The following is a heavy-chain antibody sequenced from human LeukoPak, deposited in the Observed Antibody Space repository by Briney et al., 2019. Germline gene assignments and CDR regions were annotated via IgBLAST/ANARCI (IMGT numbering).Heavy chain of an antibody. CDR1: GYTFTSYY. CDR3: ARAAPITYYDFWSGYYAFDI. V-gene: IGHV1-46*01. CDR2: INPSGGST. D-gene: IGHD3-3*01. J-gene: IGHJ3*02. Sequence: ASVKVSCKASGYTFTSYYMHWVRQAPGQGLEWMGIINPSGGSTSYAQKFQGRVTMTRDMSTSTVYMELSSLRSEDTAVYYCARAAPITYYDFWSGYYAFDIWGQGTMVTVSS.